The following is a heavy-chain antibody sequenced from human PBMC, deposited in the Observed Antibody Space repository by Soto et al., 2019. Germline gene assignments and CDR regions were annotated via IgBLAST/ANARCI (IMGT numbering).Heavy chain of an antibody. J-gene: IGHJ1*01. V-gene: IGHV5-51*01. D-gene: IGHD6-6*01. CDR3: SKFKYSTSVIYLQH. CDR1: GYSFTSYW. CDR2: IYPGDSDT. Sequence: GESLKISCKGSGYSFTSYWIGWVRQMPGKGLEWMGIIYPGDSDTRYSPSFQGQVTISADKSISTAYLQWTSLKASDTAIYYCSKFKYSTSVIYLQHWGQGTPVTVSS.